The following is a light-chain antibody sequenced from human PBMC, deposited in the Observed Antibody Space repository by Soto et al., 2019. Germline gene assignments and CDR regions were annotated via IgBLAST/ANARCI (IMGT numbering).Light chain of an antibody. CDR2: EVT. V-gene: IGLV2-14*01. CDR1: SSDIGAYNY. CDR3: TSYSTSSAWV. J-gene: IGLJ3*02. Sequence: QSALTQPASVSGSPGQSITISCTGTSSDIGAYNYVSWYQQYPGKAPKVMIYEVTNRPSGVSNRFSGSKSGNTASLTIFGLQAEDEADYYCTSYSTSSAWVFGGGTKLTVL.